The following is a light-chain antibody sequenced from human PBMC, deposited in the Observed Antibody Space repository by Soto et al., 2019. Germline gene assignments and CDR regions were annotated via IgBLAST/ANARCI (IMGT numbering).Light chain of an antibody. CDR1: QDISNY. Sequence: DIQMTQSPSSLSASVGDRVTITCQASQDISNYLNWYQQKPGKAPKLLIYDASNLETGVPPRFSESGSGTDFTFTISSLQPEDIASYYCQQYDNLPPLTFGGGTKVEIK. V-gene: IGKV1-33*01. CDR2: DAS. CDR3: QQYDNLPPLT. J-gene: IGKJ4*01.